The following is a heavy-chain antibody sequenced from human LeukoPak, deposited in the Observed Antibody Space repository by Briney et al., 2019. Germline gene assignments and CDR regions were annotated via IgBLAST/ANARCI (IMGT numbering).Heavy chain of an antibody. J-gene: IGHJ4*02. CDR1: VYTFTGYY. V-gene: IGHV1-2*02. D-gene: IGHD5-18*01. Sequence: ASVNVSCKASVYTFTGYYIHWVRQAPGQGRECMGWINPNSGGTDYAQKFQGGVTMTRDTSISTAYMELSSLRSDDTAVYYCARAARGYTYSYFDYWGQGTLVTVSS. CDR2: INPNSGGT. CDR3: ARAARGYTYSYFDY.